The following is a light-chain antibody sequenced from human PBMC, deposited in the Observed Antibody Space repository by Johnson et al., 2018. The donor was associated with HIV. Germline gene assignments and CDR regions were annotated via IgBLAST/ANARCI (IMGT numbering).Light chain of an antibody. J-gene: IGLJ1*01. V-gene: IGLV1-51*01. CDR1: SSNIGNNY. CDR3: GTWDSSLSPYV. Sequence: QSVLTQPPSVSAAPGQKVTISCSGSSSNIGNNYVSWYQQLPGTAPKLLIYDNNNRPSGIPDRFSGSKSGASATLDITGLQTGDEADYYCGTWDSSLSPYVCGTGTKVPVL. CDR2: DNN.